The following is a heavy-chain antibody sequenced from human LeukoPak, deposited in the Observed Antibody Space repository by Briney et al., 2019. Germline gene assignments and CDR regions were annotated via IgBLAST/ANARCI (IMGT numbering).Heavy chain of an antibody. V-gene: IGHV4-38-2*01. CDR3: ARQHDSYHYYYVDV. D-gene: IGHD6-13*01. Sequence: SETLTLTCAVSGYSISSGYYWIWIRQPPGKGLEWIGSLYHSDSIYYNPSLESRVTMSVDTSKNQFSLKLSFVTAADTAVYYCARQHDSYHYYYVDVWGKGTTVTVSS. J-gene: IGHJ6*03. CDR2: LYHSDSI. CDR1: GYSISSGYY.